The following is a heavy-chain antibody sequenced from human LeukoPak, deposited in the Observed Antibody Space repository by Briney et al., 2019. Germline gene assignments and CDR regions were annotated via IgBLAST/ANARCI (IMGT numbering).Heavy chain of an antibody. CDR1: GFTFSSYA. Sequence: QPGGYLRLSCAASGFTFSSYAMHWVRQAPGKGLEYVSAISSSRASTYYANSVKGRFTISRDNSKNTLYLQMGSLRAEDMAVYYCARDRRRYGFDPWGQGTVVTVSS. CDR2: ISSSRAST. D-gene: IGHD3-9*01. J-gene: IGHJ5*02. V-gene: IGHV3-64*01. CDR3: ARDRRRYGFDP.